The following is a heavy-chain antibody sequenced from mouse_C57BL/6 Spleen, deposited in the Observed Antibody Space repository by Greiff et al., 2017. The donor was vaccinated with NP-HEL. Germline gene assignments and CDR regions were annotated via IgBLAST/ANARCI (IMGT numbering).Heavy chain of an antibody. CDR1: GYTFTDYY. V-gene: IGHV1-26*01. CDR3: ASHYGYDVAWFAY. D-gene: IGHD2-2*01. J-gene: IGHJ3*01. Sequence: EVQLQQSGPELVKPGASVKISCKASGYTFTDYYMNWVKQSHGKSLEWIGDINPNNGGTSYNQKFKGKATLTVDKSSSTAYMELRSLTSEDSAVYYCASHYGYDVAWFAYWGQGTLVTVSA. CDR2: INPNNGGT.